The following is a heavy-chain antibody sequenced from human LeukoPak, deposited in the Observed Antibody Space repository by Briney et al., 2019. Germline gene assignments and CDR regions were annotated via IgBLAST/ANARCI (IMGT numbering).Heavy chain of an antibody. CDR1: GFTFSSYE. V-gene: IGHV3-48*03. Sequence: GGSLRLSCAASGFTFSSYEMNWVRQAPGKGLEWVSYISSSGSTIYYADSVKGRFTISRDNAKNSLYLPMNRLRAEDTAVYYCAELGITMIGGVWGKGNTVTISS. CDR2: ISSSGSTI. J-gene: IGHJ6*04. CDR3: AELGITMIGGV. D-gene: IGHD3-10*02.